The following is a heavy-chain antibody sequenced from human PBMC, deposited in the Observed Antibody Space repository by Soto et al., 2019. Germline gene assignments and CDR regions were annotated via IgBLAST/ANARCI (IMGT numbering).Heavy chain of an antibody. V-gene: IGHV1-3*01. CDR3: ARDRELLWFGEFRYYGMDV. CDR2: INAGNGNT. J-gene: IGHJ6*02. CDR1: GYTFTSYA. D-gene: IGHD3-10*01. Sequence: ASVKVSCKASGYTFTSYAMHWVRQAPGQRLEWMGWINAGNGNTKYSQKFQGRVTITRDTSASTAYMELSSLRSEDTAVYYCARDRELLWFGEFRYYGMDVWGQGTTVTVSS.